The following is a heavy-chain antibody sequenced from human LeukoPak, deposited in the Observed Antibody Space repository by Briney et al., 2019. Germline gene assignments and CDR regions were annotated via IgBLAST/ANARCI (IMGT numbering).Heavy chain of an antibody. J-gene: IGHJ6*03. D-gene: IGHD3-10*01. CDR2: NYYGGST. V-gene: IGHV4-39*01. CDR3: ARHYSYYGSGSYYYYYYYYYMDV. Sequence: SETLSLTCTVSGGSVSSRAYYWAWIRQPPGKGLEWIGSNYYGGSTHYSPSLKSRVTISIDTSKNQFSLKLSSVTAADTAVYYCARHYSYYGSGSYYYYYYYYYMDVWGKGTTVTVSS. CDR1: GGSVSSRAYY.